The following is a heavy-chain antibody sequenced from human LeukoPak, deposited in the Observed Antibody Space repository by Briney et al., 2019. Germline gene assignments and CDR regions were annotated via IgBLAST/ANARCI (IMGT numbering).Heavy chain of an antibody. CDR1: GGSISSYY. J-gene: IGHJ6*03. CDR2: IYTSGST. Sequence: SETLSLTCTVSGGSISSYYWSWIRQPAGKGLEWIGRIYTSGSTNYSPSLKSRVTISVDKSKNQFSLKLSSVTAADTAVYYCARDSPGGVVGATDYYYMDVWGKGTTVTVSS. V-gene: IGHV4-4*07. CDR3: ARDSPGGVVGATDYYYMDV. D-gene: IGHD1-26*01.